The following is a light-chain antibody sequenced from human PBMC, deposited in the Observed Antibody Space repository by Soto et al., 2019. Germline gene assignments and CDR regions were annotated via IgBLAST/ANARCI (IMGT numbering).Light chain of an antibody. CDR3: QQYNNWPSWT. Sequence: DIVMTQSPATLSVSPGERATLSCRASQSVSSNLAWYQQKPGQAPRLLIYGASIRATGIPARFSGSGSGTEFTLTISSLQSEDFAVYYCQQYNNWPSWTFGQGTKVEIK. J-gene: IGKJ1*01. CDR2: GAS. V-gene: IGKV3D-15*01. CDR1: QSVSSN.